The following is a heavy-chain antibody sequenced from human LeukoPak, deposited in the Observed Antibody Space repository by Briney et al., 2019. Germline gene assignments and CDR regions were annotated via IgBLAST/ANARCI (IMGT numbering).Heavy chain of an antibody. J-gene: IGHJ4*02. CDR1: GFTFSSYA. D-gene: IGHD3-10*01. Sequence: GGSLRLSCAASGFTFSSYAMSWVRQAPGKGLEWVSVISGSGGTTDYAESVKGRFTISRDNAKNSLYLQMNSLRAEDTAVYYCASSLNDSGYYFDYWGQGTLVTVSS. CDR2: ISGSGGTT. CDR3: ASSLNDSGYYFDY. V-gene: IGHV3-23*01.